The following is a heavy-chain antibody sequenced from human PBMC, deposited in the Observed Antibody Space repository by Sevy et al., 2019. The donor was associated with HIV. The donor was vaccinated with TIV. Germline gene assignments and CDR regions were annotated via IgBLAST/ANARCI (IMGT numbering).Heavy chain of an antibody. V-gene: IGHV1-69*06. D-gene: IGHD3-16*01. Sequence: ASVKVSCSASGGTFDTYTINWLRQAPGQGLEWMGAIIPFFSSANYAQKFQGRVTFTADRSRNTVYMELSSLKSEDSAIYYCARDRDIAFGGGDAFDIWGQGTMVTVSS. CDR3: ARDRDIAFGGGDAFDI. CDR2: IIPFFSSA. J-gene: IGHJ3*02. CDR1: GGTFDTYT.